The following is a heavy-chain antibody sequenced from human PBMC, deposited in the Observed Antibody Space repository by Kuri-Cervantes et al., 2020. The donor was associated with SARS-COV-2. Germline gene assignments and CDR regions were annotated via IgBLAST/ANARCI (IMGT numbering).Heavy chain of an antibody. Sequence: GESLKISCAASGFTFRSYAMSWVRQAPGKGLEWVSAISGSGGSTYYADSVKGRFTISRDNSKNTLYQQMNSLRAEDTAVYYCAKDPYDFWSGYYLYYFDYWGQGTLVTVSS. CDR1: GFTFRSYA. CDR2: ISGSGGST. D-gene: IGHD3-3*01. CDR3: AKDPYDFWSGYYLYYFDY. V-gene: IGHV3-23*01. J-gene: IGHJ4*02.